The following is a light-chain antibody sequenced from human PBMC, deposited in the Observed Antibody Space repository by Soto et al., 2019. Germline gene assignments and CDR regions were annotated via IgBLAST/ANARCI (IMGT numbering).Light chain of an antibody. CDR1: QDIISY. J-gene: IGKJ1*01. V-gene: IGKV1-8*01. Sequence: AIRMTQSQSSFSASTGDRVTITCRASQDIISYVAWYQQKLGKAPKLLIYGASTLQSGVPSRFSGSGSGTDFTLTISSLQSEDFSSYYCLQYYTYAWTFGQGTKVEVK. CDR3: LQYYTYAWT. CDR2: GAS.